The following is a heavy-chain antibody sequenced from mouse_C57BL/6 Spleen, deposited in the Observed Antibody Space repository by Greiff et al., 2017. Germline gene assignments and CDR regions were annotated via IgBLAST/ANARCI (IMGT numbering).Heavy chain of an antibody. CDR1: GYTFTDYE. J-gene: IGHJ3*01. CDR2: IDPETGGT. D-gene: IGHD2-5*01. Sequence: VQLQQSGAELVRPGASVTLSCKASGYTFTDYEMHWVKQTPVHGLEWIGAIDPETGGTAYNQKFKGKAILTADKSSSTAYMELRSLTSEDSAVYYCTRRTYSNYVGFAYWAKGLWSLSLQ. V-gene: IGHV1-15*01. CDR3: TRRTYSNYVGFAY.